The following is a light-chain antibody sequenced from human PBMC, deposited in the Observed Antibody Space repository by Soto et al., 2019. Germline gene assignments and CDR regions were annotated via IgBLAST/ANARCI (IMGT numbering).Light chain of an antibody. CDR1: QSVSSY. CDR3: QQRITWPLT. J-gene: IGKJ4*01. Sequence: EIVLTQSPATLSLSPGERATLSCRASQSVSSYLAWYQQKPGQAPRLLIYDASSRATGIPARFTGSGSGTDFTLTITSLEPEDFAVYYCQQRITWPLTFGGGTKVEIK. CDR2: DAS. V-gene: IGKV3-11*01.